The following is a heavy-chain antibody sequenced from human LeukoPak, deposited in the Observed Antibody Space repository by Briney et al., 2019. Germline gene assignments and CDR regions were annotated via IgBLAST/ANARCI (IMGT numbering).Heavy chain of an antibody. D-gene: IGHD1-1*01. CDR3: AGSDTTGYIPREWDYWFFDL. CDR2: ISYSSSII. CDR1: GFTFSSYS. V-gene: IGHV3-48*01. Sequence: GGSLRLSCAASGFTFSSYSMNWVRQAPGKGLEWVSYISYSSSIINYADSVKGRFTISRDNAKNSLYLQINSLRAEDTAVYYCAGSDTTGYIPREWDYWFFDLWGRGTLVTVSS. J-gene: IGHJ2*01.